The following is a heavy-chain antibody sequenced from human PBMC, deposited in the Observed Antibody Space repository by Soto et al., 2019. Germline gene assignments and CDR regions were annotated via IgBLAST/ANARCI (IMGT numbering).Heavy chain of an antibody. CDR3: ARVRRGSGWYSYYFDY. D-gene: IGHD6-19*01. CDR2: ISAYNGNT. V-gene: IGHV1-18*01. CDR1: GYTFTSYG. Sequence: GASVKVSCKASGYTFTSYGISWVRQAPGQGLEWMGWISAYNGNTNYAQKLQGRVTMTTDTSTSTAYMELRSLRSDDTAVYYCARVRRGSGWYSYYFDYWGQGTLVTVSS. J-gene: IGHJ4*02.